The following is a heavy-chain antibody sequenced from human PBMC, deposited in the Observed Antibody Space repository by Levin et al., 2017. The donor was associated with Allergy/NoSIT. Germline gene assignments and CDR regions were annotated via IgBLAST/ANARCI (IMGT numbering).Heavy chain of an antibody. CDR1: GFTFSSYG. V-gene: IGHV3-30*18. Sequence: GGSLRLSCAASGFTFSSYGMHWVRQAPGKGLEWVAVISYDGSNKYYADSVKGRFTISRDNSKNTLYLQMNSLRAEDTAVYYCAKGYSSSWRNKMDVWGKGTTVTVSS. CDR3: AKGYSSSWRNKMDV. D-gene: IGHD6-13*01. CDR2: ISYDGSNK. J-gene: IGHJ6*04.